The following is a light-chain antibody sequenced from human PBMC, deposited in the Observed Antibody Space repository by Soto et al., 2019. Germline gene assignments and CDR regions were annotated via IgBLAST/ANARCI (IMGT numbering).Light chain of an antibody. CDR3: QQRRNWPMYT. V-gene: IGKV3-11*01. Sequence: EIVLTQSPATRSLSPGERATLSCRASQSVSSYLAWYQQKPGQAPRLLIYDASNRATGIPARFSGSGSGTDFTLTISSLEPEAFAVYYCQQRRNWPMYTFGQGTKLEIK. CDR2: DAS. CDR1: QSVSSY. J-gene: IGKJ2*01.